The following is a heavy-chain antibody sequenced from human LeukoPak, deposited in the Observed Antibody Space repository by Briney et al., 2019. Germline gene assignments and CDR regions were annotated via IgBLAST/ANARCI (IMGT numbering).Heavy chain of an antibody. J-gene: IGHJ4*02. CDR3: ARDSGATYYYDSSGYYQGVVY. V-gene: IGHV1-18*01. CDR1: GYTFTSYG. CDR2: ISAYNGNT. Sequence: ASVKVPCKASGYTFTSYGISWVRQAPGQGLECMGWISAYNGNTNYAQKLQGRVTMTTDTSTSTAYMELRSLRSDDTAVYYCARDSGATYYYDSSGYYQGVVYWGQGTLVTVSS. D-gene: IGHD3-22*01.